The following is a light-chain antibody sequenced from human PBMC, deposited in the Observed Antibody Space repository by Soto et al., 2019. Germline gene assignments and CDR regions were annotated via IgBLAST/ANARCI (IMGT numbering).Light chain of an antibody. V-gene: IGKV3-11*01. CDR1: QSVGTY. CDR3: QHRSAWPRT. J-gene: IGKJ2*02. Sequence: EIALTQSPATLSLSPGERATLSCRASQSVGTYLAWYQQKPGQAPRLLIYDASTRATGIPARFSGSGSGTDFSLTIRSLEHEDFAVYYCQHRSAWPRTFGQGTKLAIK. CDR2: DAS.